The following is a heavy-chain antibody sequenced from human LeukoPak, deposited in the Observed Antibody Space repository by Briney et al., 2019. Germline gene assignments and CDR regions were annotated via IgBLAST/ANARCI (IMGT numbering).Heavy chain of an antibody. D-gene: IGHD3-22*01. CDR1: GLTFSSYA. Sequence: PGGSLRLSCAASGLTFSSYAVSWVRQAPGKGLEWVSGISGSGDNTYYADSVKGRFTISRDNSKNTLYVQVNSLGTEDTAAYYCAKGSYYDSSGSFYFDYWGQGTLVTVSS. J-gene: IGHJ4*02. V-gene: IGHV3-23*01. CDR2: ISGSGDNT. CDR3: AKGSYYDSSGSFYFDY.